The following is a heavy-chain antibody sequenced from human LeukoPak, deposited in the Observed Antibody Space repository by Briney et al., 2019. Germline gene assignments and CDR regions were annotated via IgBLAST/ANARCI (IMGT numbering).Heavy chain of an antibody. CDR1: GGTFSSYA. Sequence: SVKVSCKASGGTFSSYAISWVRQAPGQGLEWMGGIIPNFGTANYAQKFQGRVTITADESTSTAYMELSSLRSEDTAVYYCAGGPEGYCSSTSCYPTDYWGQGTLVTVSS. CDR3: AGGPEGYCSSTSCYPTDY. J-gene: IGHJ4*02. D-gene: IGHD2-2*01. V-gene: IGHV1-69*13. CDR2: IIPNFGTA.